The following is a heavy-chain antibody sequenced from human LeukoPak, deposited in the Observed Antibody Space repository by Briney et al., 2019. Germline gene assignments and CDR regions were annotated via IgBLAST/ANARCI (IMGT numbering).Heavy chain of an antibody. CDR2: IYYSGST. V-gene: IGHV4-30-4*08. CDR1: GGSISSGDYY. CDR3: ARVRGKTYYFDY. J-gene: IGHJ4*02. Sequence: SETLSLTCTVSGGSISSGDYYWSWIRQPPGKGLEWTGYIYYSGSTYYNPSLKSRVTISVDTSKNQFSLKLSSVTAADTAVYYCARVRGKTYYFDYWGQGTLVTVSS. D-gene: IGHD3-16*01.